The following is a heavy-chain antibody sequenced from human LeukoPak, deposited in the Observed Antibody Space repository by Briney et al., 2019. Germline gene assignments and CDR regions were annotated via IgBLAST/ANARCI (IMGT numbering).Heavy chain of an antibody. J-gene: IGHJ4*02. CDR1: GFTFSSYG. CDR3: AKDYYDSSAFDY. D-gene: IGHD3-22*01. CDR2: ISGSGGST. V-gene: IGHV3-23*01. Sequence: QPGGSLRLSCAASGFTFSSYGMSWVRQAPGKGLEWVSAISGSGGSTYYADSVKGRFTISRDNSKNTLYLQMNSLRAEDTAVYYCAKDYYDSSAFDYWGQGTLVTVSS.